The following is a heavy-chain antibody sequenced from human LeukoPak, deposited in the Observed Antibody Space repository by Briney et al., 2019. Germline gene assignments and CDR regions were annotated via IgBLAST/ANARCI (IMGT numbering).Heavy chain of an antibody. V-gene: IGHV4-39*01. D-gene: IGHD3-22*01. J-gene: IGHJ4*02. CDR3: ASTRSWYYYESSGSYYFDY. Sequence: PSETLSLTCTVSGGSISSSSYYWGWIRQPPGKGLEWIGSIYYSGSTYYNPSLKSRVTISVDTSKNQFSLKLSSVTAADTAVYYCASTRSWYYYESSGSYYFDYWGQGTLVTVSS. CDR2: IYYSGST. CDR1: GGSISSSSYY.